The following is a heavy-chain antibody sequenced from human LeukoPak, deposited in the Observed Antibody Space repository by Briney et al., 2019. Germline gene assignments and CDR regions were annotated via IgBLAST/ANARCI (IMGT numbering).Heavy chain of an antibody. CDR1: GFTFSNYS. J-gene: IGHJ6*03. V-gene: IGHV3-20*04. Sequence: GGSLRLSCEASGFTFSNYSMNWVRQAPGKGLEWVSGINWNGGDTDYADSVKGRFTISRDNAKNSLYLQMNSLRAEDTALYYCAKSSGSVRHFYYYYTDVWGKGTTVTVSS. D-gene: IGHD1-26*01. CDR3: AKSSGSVRHFYYYYTDV. CDR2: INWNGGDT.